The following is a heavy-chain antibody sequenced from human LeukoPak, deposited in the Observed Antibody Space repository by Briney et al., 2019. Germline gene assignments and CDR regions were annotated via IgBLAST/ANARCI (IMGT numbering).Heavy chain of an antibody. CDR2: IYSGGST. J-gene: IGHJ1*01. V-gene: IGHV3-53*01. Sequence: GGSLRLSCAASGFTFSSYAMSWVRQAPGKGLEWVSVIYSGGSTYYADSVKGRFTISRDNSKNTLYLQMNSLKAEDTAVYYCARERVYYDGSGHKTAEYFQHWGQGTLVTVSS. CDR3: ARERVYYDGSGHKTAEYFQH. D-gene: IGHD3-22*01. CDR1: GFTFSSYA.